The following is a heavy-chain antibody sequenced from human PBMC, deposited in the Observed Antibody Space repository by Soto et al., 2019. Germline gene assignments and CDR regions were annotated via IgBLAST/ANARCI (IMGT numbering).Heavy chain of an antibody. V-gene: IGHV4-30-4*01. Sequence: QVQLQESGPGLVKPSQTLSLACTVSGGSVGSGEYYYSWIRQPPGKGLDWIGYIYDSGITNYTPSLQGRVTMSLDRSNNQVSLKLSSVTAADTAVYFCARDVAHGYTENVWGQGTMVTVSS. CDR1: GGSVGSGEYY. CDR2: IYDSGIT. D-gene: IGHD5-18*01. CDR3: ARDVAHGYTENV. J-gene: IGHJ3*01.